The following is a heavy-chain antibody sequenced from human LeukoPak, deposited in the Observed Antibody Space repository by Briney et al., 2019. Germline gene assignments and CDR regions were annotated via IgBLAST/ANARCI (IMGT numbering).Heavy chain of an antibody. V-gene: IGHV1-69*05. J-gene: IGHJ3*02. CDR2: IIPIFGTA. CDR1: GGTFSSYA. D-gene: IGHD1-1*01. Sequence: PGASVTVSCKASGGTFSSYAISWVRQAPGQGLEWMGGIIPIFGTANYAQKFQGRVTITTDESTSTAYMELSSLRSEDTAVYYCARFRTGPNQEGAFDIWGQGTMVTVSS. CDR3: ARFRTGPNQEGAFDI.